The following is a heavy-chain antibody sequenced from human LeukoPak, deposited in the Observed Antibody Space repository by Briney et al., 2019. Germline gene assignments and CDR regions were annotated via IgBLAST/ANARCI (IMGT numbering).Heavy chain of an antibody. CDR3: ARQKYSYGFGYYYYYMDV. V-gene: IGHV4-61*02. CDR2: IYTSGST. J-gene: IGHJ6*03. CDR1: GGSISSGSYY. D-gene: IGHD5-18*01. Sequence: SETLSLTCTVSGGSISSGSYYWSWIRQPAGKGLEWIGRIYTSGSTNYNPSLKSRVTISVDTSKNQFSLKLSSVTAADTAVYYCARQKYSYGFGYYYYYMDVWGKGTTVTISS.